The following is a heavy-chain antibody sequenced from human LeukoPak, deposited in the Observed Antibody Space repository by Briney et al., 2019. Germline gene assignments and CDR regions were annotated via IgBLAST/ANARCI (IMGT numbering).Heavy chain of an antibody. Sequence: PSETLSLTCTVSGGSISSSSFYWGWIRQPPGKVLEWIGSIYYSGNTYYNPSVKSRVTISVDTSKNQFSLKLSSVTAADTAVYYCARGHYYDSSGYYPLFDYWGQGTLVTVSS. V-gene: IGHV4-39*07. CDR2: IYYSGNT. J-gene: IGHJ4*02. CDR3: ARGHYYDSSGYYPLFDY. D-gene: IGHD3-22*01. CDR1: GGSISSSSFY.